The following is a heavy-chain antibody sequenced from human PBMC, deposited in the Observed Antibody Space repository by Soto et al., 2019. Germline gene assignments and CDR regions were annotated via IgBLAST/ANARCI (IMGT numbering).Heavy chain of an antibody. J-gene: IGHJ6*03. CDR1: GFTFSSYG. CDR2: ISYDGSNK. D-gene: IGHD4-17*01. CDR3: AKDQRDYGDYVLRERAYYYYYYVDV. V-gene: IGHV3-30*18. Sequence: GGSLRLSCAASGFTFSSYGMHWVRQAPGKGLEWVAVISYDGSNKYYADSVKGRFTISRDNSKNTLYLQMNSLRAEDTAVYYCAKDQRDYGDYVLRERAYYYYYYVDVWGKGTTVTVSS.